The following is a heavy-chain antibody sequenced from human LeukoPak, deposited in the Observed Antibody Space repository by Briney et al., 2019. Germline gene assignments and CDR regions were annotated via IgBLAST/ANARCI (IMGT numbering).Heavy chain of an antibody. J-gene: IGHJ3*02. Sequence: SETLSLTCAVYGGSFSGYFWTWVRQPPGKGLEWIGEITHGGSSNFNPSLKSRISISVDTSKNQFSLNLTSVTAADTAVYYCARRLLWFGDWPQTRPQNPIDIWGQGTLVTVSS. CDR1: GGSFSGYF. CDR3: ARRLLWFGDWPQTRPQNPIDI. CDR2: ITHGGSS. V-gene: IGHV4-34*01. D-gene: IGHD3-10*01.